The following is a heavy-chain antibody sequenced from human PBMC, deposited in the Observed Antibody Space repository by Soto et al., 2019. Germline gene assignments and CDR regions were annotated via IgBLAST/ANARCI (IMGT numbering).Heavy chain of an antibody. D-gene: IGHD3-9*01. CDR3: ARLGILTGYYTRPYYYHYAMDV. V-gene: IGHV4-34*01. Sequence: SETLSLTCAVYGGSFSGYYWSWIREPPGKGLEWIGEINHSGSTNYHPSLKSRVTISVAPSKNHFSLKLSSVTAADTAVYYFARLGILTGYYTRPYYYHYAMDVWGQGTTVT. CDR2: INHSGST. J-gene: IGHJ6*02. CDR1: GGSFSGYY.